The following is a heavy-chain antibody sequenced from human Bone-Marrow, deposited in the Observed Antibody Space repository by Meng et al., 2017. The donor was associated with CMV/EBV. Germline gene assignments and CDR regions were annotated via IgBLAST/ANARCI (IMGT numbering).Heavy chain of an antibody. J-gene: IGHJ6*02. CDR3: VRDQFETGSYGMGV. CDR1: GFTFSGYW. D-gene: IGHD1-14*01. V-gene: IGHV3-20*04. Sequence: GESLKISCAASGFTFSGYWMHWVRQAPGKGLEWVAGLNWNGDNTDYADSVRGRFTISRDNAKNSLYLQMNTLRAEDTALYYCVRDQFETGSYGMGVWGQGTTVTVSS. CDR2: LNWNGDNT.